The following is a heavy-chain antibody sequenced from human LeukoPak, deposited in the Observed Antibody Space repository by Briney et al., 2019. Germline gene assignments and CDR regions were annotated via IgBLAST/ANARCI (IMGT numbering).Heavy chain of an antibody. J-gene: IGHJ3*02. CDR3: ARDLGGSNTKDAFDI. CDR1: GGTFSSYA. V-gene: IGHV1-2*02. Sequence: ASVKVSCKASGGTFSSYAISWVRQAPGQGLEWMGWINPKSGGTRSAQKFQDRVTMTRDTSISTAYMELSTLKSDDTAVYYCARDLGGSNTKDAFDIWGQGTMVTVSS. CDR2: INPKSGGT. D-gene: IGHD5-24*01.